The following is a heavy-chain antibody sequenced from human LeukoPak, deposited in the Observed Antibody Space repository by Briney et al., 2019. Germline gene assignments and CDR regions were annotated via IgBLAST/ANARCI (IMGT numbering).Heavy chain of an antibody. V-gene: IGHV4-39*01. Sequence: SETLSLTRSVSGGSISSSSYHWGWIRQSPGKGLEWIGSIYYSGSAYYNPSLKSRLTISVDTSKNQFSLKLSSVTAADTAVYYCARCISMVRGVIRPPDYWGQGTLVTVSS. D-gene: IGHD3-10*01. CDR3: ARCISMVRGVIRPPDY. J-gene: IGHJ4*02. CDR2: IYYSGSA. CDR1: GGSISSSSYH.